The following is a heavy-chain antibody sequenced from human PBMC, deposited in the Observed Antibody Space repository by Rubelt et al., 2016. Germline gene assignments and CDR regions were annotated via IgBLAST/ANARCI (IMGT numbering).Heavy chain of an antibody. CDR2: INPSGGNT. CDR1: GYTFISHY. CDR3: ARGHHYDTSRYYYADY. D-gene: IGHD3-22*01. Sequence: GDSVGISCKASGYTFISHYILWVRQAPGQGPEWMGIINPSGGNTNYAQKFQGRVTMTRDTSTGTVYMELSSLRSDDTAVYYCARGHHYDTSRYYYADYWGQGTLVTVSS. J-gene: IGHJ4*02. V-gene: IGHV1-46*01.